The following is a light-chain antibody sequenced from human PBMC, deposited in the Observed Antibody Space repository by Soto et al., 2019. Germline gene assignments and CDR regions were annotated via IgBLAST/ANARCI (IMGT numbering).Light chain of an antibody. CDR1: QSVNTW. CDR3: QQYDGYSKS. J-gene: IGKJ1*01. Sequence: DIQLTQSPSTLSASVGDXVTITCRASQSVNTWLAWFQQKPGKAPKLMIYKASTLESGVPSRFNGSGSGTEFTLTITSLLPDDVATYYCQQYDGYSKSFGQGTKVDIK. CDR2: KAS. V-gene: IGKV1-5*03.